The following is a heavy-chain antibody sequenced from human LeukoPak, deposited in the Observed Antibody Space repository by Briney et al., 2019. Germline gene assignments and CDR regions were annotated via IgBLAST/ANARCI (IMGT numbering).Heavy chain of an antibody. CDR1: GYTFTIYG. D-gene: IGHD4/OR15-4a*01. J-gene: IGHJ6*03. Sequence: ASVKVSCKASGYTFTIYGISWLRQAPGQGLGWMGWISAYNGNTNYAQKLQGRVTMTTDTSTSTAYMELRSLRSDDTAVYYCASGAQTSSAYYYYYYYMDVWGKGTTVTVSS. V-gene: IGHV1-18*01. CDR3: ASGAQTSSAYYYYYYYMDV. CDR2: ISAYNGNT.